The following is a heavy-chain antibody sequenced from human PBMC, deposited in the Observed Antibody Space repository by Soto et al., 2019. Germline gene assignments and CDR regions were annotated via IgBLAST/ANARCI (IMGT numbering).Heavy chain of an antibody. V-gene: IGHV3-23*01. CDR1: GFTFSSYA. Sequence: GGSLRLSCAASGFTFSSYAMSWVRQAPGKGLEWVSAISGSGGSTYYADSVKGRFTISRDNSKNTLYLQMNSLRAEDTAVYYCAKFTVEVATQHYTTDTYFDYWGQGTLVTVSS. D-gene: IGHD5-12*01. J-gene: IGHJ4*02. CDR2: ISGSGGST. CDR3: AKFTVEVATQHYTTDTYFDY.